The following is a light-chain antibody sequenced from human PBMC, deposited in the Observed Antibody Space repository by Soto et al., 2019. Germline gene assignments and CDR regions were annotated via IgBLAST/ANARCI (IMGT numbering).Light chain of an antibody. CDR3: QQYGSSPPSST. V-gene: IGKV3-20*01. J-gene: IGKJ5*01. CDR2: GAS. Sequence: EIVVTQSPGTLSLYPGERATLSCRASQSVSSSYLAWYQQKPGQAPRLLIYGASSRATGIPDRFSGSGSGTDFTLTISRLEPEDFAVYYCQQYGSSPPSSTFGQGTRLEIK. CDR1: QSVSSSY.